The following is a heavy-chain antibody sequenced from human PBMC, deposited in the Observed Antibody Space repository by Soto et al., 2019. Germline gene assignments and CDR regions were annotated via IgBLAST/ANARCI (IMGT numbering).Heavy chain of an antibody. CDR2: IKSKTDGGTT. CDR3: NTYLPYGNFDY. J-gene: IGHJ4*02. D-gene: IGHD3-10*01. CDR1: GFTFSNAW. V-gene: IGHV3-15*01. Sequence: GGSLRLSCAASGFTFSNAWMSWVRQAPGKGLEWVGRIKSKTDGGTTDYAAPVKGRFTISRDDSKNTLYLQMNSLKTEDTAVYYSNTYLPYGNFDYWGQGTLVTVSS.